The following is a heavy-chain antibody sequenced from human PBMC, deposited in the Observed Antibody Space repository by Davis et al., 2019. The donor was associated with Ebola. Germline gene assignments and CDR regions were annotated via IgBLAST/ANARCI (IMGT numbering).Heavy chain of an antibody. D-gene: IGHD1-1*01. CDR3: ARAQFPTTSDH. CDR1: GYTFTSSG. Sequence: AASVKVSCKASGYTFTSSGITWVRHAPGQGLEWLGWINPHNGNTNYAQNVQGRVTMTTDTSTSTAYMEVGSLRSDDTAVYYCARAQFPTTSDHWGQGTLVTVSS. J-gene: IGHJ4*02. CDR2: INPHNGNT. V-gene: IGHV1-18*04.